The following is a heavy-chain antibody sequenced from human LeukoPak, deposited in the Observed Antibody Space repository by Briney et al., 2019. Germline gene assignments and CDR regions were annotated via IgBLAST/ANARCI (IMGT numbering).Heavy chain of an antibody. V-gene: IGHV4-39*07. Sequence: SETLSLTCTVSSGSISTSNYYWGWVRQPPGKALEWIGNIFYSGSTYYSPSLKSRVTISLDTSRNQFSLKLNSVTAADTAVYYCARRRETTVVTPADYWGQGTLVTVSS. J-gene: IGHJ4*02. CDR2: IFYSGST. CDR1: SGSISTSNYY. D-gene: IGHD4-23*01. CDR3: ARRRETTVVTPADY.